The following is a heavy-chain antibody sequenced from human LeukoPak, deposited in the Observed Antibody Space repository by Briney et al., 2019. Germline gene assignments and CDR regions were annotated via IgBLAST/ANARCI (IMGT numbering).Heavy chain of an antibody. V-gene: IGHV4-61*02. D-gene: IGHD2-15*01. CDR2: FYTSGST. J-gene: IGHJ5*02. Sequence: SQTLSLTCTVSGGSISSGSYSWSWIRQPAGKGLEWIGRFYTSGSTNYNPSLKSRVTISVDTSKNQFSLKLSSVTAADTAVYYCARIYCSGGSCYWFDPWGQGTLVTVSS. CDR1: GGSISSGSYS. CDR3: ARIYCSGGSCYWFDP.